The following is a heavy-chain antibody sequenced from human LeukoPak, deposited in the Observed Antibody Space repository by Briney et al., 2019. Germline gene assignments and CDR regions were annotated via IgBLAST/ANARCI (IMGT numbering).Heavy chain of an antibody. CDR1: GYTFTSYD. D-gene: IGHD4-17*01. CDR2: MNPNSGNT. J-gene: IGHJ4*02. V-gene: IGHV1-8*01. Sequence: ASVKVSCKASGYTFTSYDINWVRQATGQGLEWMGWMNPNSGNTGYARKFQGRVTMTRNTFISTAYMELSSLRSEDTAVYYCARWCGDYVRLDYWGQGTLVTVSS. CDR3: ARWCGDYVRLDY.